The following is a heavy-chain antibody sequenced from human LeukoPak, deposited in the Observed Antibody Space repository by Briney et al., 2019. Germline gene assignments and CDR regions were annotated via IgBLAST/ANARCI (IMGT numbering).Heavy chain of an antibody. D-gene: IGHD5-12*01. J-gene: IGHJ4*02. Sequence: PGGSLRLSCAASGFTFSSYEMNWVRQAPGKGLEWVSDISSSGSTIYYADSVKGRFTISRDNAKNSLYLQMNSLRAEDTAVYYCARGQYDYNYFDYWGQGTLVTASS. CDR2: ISSSGSTI. CDR3: ARGQYDYNYFDY. V-gene: IGHV3-48*03. CDR1: GFTFSSYE.